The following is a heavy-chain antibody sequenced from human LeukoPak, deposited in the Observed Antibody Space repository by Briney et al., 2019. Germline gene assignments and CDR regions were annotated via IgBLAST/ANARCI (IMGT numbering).Heavy chain of an antibody. CDR3: ARGSALEWLLHYFDY. CDR1: GGSFSGYY. Sequence: SETLSLTCAVYGGSFSGYYWSWIRQPPGKGLEWIGEINHSGSTNYNPSLKSRVTISVDTSKNQFSLKLSSVTAADTAVYYCARGSALEWLLHYFDYWGQGTLVTVSS. D-gene: IGHD3-3*01. V-gene: IGHV4-34*01. CDR2: INHSGST. J-gene: IGHJ4*02.